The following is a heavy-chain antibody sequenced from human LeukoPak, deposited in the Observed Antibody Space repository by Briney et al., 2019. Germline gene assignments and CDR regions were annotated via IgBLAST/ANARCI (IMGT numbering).Heavy chain of an antibody. J-gene: IGHJ4*02. CDR2: IYHSGSA. V-gene: IGHV4-30-2*01. D-gene: IGHD3-3*01. CDR3: ARDLIWSGYYTESY. Sequence: SQTLSLTCTVSGGSISSGGYYWSWIRQPPGKGLEWIGYIYHSGSAYYNPSLKSRVTISVDRSKNQFSLKLSSVTAADTAVYYCARDLIWSGYYTESYWGQGTLVTVSS. CDR1: GGSISSGGYY.